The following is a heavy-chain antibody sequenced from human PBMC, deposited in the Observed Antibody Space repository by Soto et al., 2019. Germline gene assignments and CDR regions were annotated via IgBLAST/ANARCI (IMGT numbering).Heavy chain of an antibody. V-gene: IGHV4-30-2*06. Sequence: SETLSLTCTVSCASINYCGFSWSWIRQSPGKGLEWIGYISHLENTYFHPSFKSRLTMSIDRSRNQFSLNLSSVTAADRAVYYCVRGGGYDPFDYWGQGVLVTVSS. CDR3: VRGGGYDPFDY. CDR2: ISHLENT. J-gene: IGHJ4*02. CDR1: CASINYCGFS. D-gene: IGHD5-12*01.